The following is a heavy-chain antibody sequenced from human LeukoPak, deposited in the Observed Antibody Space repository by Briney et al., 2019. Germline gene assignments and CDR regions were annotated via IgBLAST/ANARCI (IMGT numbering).Heavy chain of an antibody. CDR2: IYYSGST. D-gene: IGHD6-19*01. J-gene: IGHJ3*02. CDR3: ARLGYSSGWRTEVDAFDI. V-gene: IGHV4-39*01. Sequence: PSETLSLTCTVSGGSISSYYWSWIRQPPGKGLEWIGSIYYSGSTYYNPSLKSRVTISVDTSKNQFSLKLSSVTAADTAVYYCARLGYSSGWRTEVDAFDIWGQGTMVTVSS. CDR1: GGSISSYY.